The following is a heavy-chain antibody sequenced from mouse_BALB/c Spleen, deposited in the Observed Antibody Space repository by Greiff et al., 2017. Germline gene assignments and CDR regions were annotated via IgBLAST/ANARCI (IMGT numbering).Heavy chain of an antibody. CDR1: GYSITSDYA. D-gene: IGHD2-14*01. V-gene: IGHV3-2*02. Sequence: VKLVESGPGLVKPSQSLSLTCTVTGYSITSDYAWNWIRQFPGNKLEWMGYISYSGSTSYNPSLKSRISITRDTSKNQFFLQLNSVTTEDTATYYCARYYRYDEGFDYWGQGTTLTVSS. CDR2: ISYSGST. CDR3: ARYYRYDEGFDY. J-gene: IGHJ2*01.